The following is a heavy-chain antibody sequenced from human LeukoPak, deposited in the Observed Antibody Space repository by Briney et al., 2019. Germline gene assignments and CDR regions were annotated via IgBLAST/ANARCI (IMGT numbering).Heavy chain of an antibody. CDR2: INPNSGGT. D-gene: IGHD5-18*01. CDR1: GYTFTGYY. Sequence: ASVKVSCKASGYTFTGYYMHWVRQAPGQGLEWMGWINPNSGGTNYAQKFQGRVTMTRDTSISTAYMELSRLRSDDTAVYYCARAIRGYGYGPYAFDIWGQGTMVTVSS. V-gene: IGHV1-2*02. CDR3: ARAIRGYGYGPYAFDI. J-gene: IGHJ3*02.